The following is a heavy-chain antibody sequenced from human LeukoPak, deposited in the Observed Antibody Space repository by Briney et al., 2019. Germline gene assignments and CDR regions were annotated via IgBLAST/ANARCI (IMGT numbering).Heavy chain of an antibody. D-gene: IGHD2-21*02. Sequence: PGGSLRLSCAASGFNFESYSMNWVRQAPGKGLEWVSSISFSGPYIYYAASVKGRFTISRDNSKNTLYLQMNSLRAEDTAVYYCAKDSYCGGDGSTDYWGQGTLVTVSS. CDR1: GFNFESYS. CDR3: AKDSYCGGDGSTDY. J-gene: IGHJ4*02. CDR2: ISFSGPYI. V-gene: IGHV3-21*04.